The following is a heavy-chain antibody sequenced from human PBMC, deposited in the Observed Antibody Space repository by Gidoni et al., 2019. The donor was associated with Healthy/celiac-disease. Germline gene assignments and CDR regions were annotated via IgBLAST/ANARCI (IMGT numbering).Heavy chain of an antibody. CDR3: ARGSGTQSPAAPYDSSGYYYLFDY. D-gene: IGHD3-22*01. J-gene: IGHJ4*02. CDR1: GGSFSGYY. CDR2: INHSGST. Sequence: QVQLQQWGAGLLKPSETLSLTCAVYGGSFSGYYWSWIRQPPGKGLEWIGEINHSGSTNYNPSRKSRVTISVDTSKNQFSLKLSSVTAADTAVYYCARGSGTQSPAAPYDSSGYYYLFDYWGQGTLVTVSS. V-gene: IGHV4-34*01.